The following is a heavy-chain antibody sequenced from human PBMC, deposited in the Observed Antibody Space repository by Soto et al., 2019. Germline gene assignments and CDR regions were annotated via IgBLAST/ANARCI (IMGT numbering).Heavy chain of an antibody. J-gene: IGHJ4*02. CDR3: VREGSGGWPFDA. D-gene: IGHD6-19*01. CDR2: IKQDGSQN. CDR1: GFTFTSYW. Sequence: EVQLVDSGGGLVQPGGSLRLSCEASGFTFTSYWMSWVRQAPGKGLEWVANIKQDGSQNYLVDSVKGRFTISRDNAKNSMYLQLKSMRAEDTAVYYCVREGSGGWPFDAWGQGTMVTVSS. V-gene: IGHV3-7*01.